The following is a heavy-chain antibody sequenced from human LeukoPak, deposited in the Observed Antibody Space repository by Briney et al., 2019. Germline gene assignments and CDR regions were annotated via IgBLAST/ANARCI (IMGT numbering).Heavy chain of an antibody. CDR2: ISSSSSTI. J-gene: IGHJ4*02. CDR1: GLPFGTFG. CDR3: ARDSIAAAASY. D-gene: IGHD6-13*01. Sequence: PGGSWDPSVPASGLPFGTFGLNWFRRAQGRGLEWVSYISSSSSTIYYADSVKGRFTISRDNAKNSLYLQMNSLRAEDTAVYYCARDSIAAAASYWGQGTLVTVSS. V-gene: IGHV3-48*01.